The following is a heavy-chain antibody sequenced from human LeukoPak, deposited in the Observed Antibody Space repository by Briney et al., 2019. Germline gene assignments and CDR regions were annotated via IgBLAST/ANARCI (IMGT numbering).Heavy chain of an antibody. CDR1: GFTFSNYG. Sequence: GGTLRLSCAASGFTFSNYGMSWVRQAPGKGLEWVAFIRYDGSDKYYADSVKGRFTISRDNSKNTLYLQMDSLRSEDTALYYCAKRYNWNDGGFDYWGQGTLVTVSS. CDR2: IRYDGSDK. CDR3: AKRYNWNDGGFDY. J-gene: IGHJ4*02. D-gene: IGHD1-1*01. V-gene: IGHV3-30*02.